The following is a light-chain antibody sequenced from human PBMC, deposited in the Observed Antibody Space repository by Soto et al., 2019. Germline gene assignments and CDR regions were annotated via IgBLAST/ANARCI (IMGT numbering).Light chain of an antibody. CDR3: QQYNNWPFT. J-gene: IGKJ3*01. Sequence: EIVMTQSPATLSVSPGERATLSCRASQSISSNLAWYQQKPGQAPRLLIYGASTRATGIPATFSGSGSGTEFTPPISSLQSEDFAVYYCQQYNNWPFTFGPGTKVDIK. CDR2: GAS. V-gene: IGKV3-15*01. CDR1: QSISSN.